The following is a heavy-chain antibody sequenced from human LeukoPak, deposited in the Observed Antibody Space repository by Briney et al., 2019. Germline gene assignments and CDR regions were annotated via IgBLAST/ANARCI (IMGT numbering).Heavy chain of an antibody. CDR1: GGSISSYY. J-gene: IGHJ2*01. Sequence: KASETLSLTCTVSGGSISSYYWSWIRQPPGKGLEWIGYIYYSGSNNYNPSLKSRVTISVDTSKNQFSLKLSSVTAADTAVYYCARHGLWFGESVRYWYFDLWGRGTLVTVSS. CDR3: ARHGLWFGESVRYWYFDL. V-gene: IGHV4-59*08. CDR2: IYYSGSN. D-gene: IGHD3-10*01.